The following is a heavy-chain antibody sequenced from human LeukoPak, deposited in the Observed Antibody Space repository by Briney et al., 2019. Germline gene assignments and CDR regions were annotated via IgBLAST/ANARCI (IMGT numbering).Heavy chain of an antibody. CDR1: GHSLTKLS. Sequence: GASVKVSCKVAGHSLTKLSLHWVRQAPGKGLEWMVGFDPIDRESIYAQKFKARVTLTEDTSTDTAYMELSSLRPDDTALYYCAVRFVWHGFDVWGQGTTVTVSS. CDR2: FDPIDRES. V-gene: IGHV1-24*01. CDR3: AVRFVWHGFDV. D-gene: IGHD2-8*01. J-gene: IGHJ6*02.